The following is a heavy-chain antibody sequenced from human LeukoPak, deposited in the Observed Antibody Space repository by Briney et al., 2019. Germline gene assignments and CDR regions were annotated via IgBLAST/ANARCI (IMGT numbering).Heavy chain of an antibody. Sequence: PSETLSLTCAVYGGSFSGYYWSWIRQPPGKGLEWIGEINHSGSTNYNPSLKSRVTISVDTSKNQFSLKLSSVTAADTAVYYCARPGWELLTGYGYWGQGTLVTVSS. CDR1: GGSFSGYY. J-gene: IGHJ4*02. CDR3: ARPGWELLTGYGY. V-gene: IGHV4-34*01. CDR2: INHSGST. D-gene: IGHD3-9*01.